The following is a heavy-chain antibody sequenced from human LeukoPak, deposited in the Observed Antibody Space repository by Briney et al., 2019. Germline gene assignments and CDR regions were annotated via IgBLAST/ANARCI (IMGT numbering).Heavy chain of an antibody. CDR2: ISASSSYI. Sequence: GGSLRLSCAASGFSFRSFSMDWVRQAPGKGLEWVSSISASSSYIAYADSVKGRFTISRDSAKNSLYLQMNSLRTDDTAVYYCARGKSIAARIFDYWGQGTLVTVSS. D-gene: IGHD6-6*01. V-gene: IGHV3-21*01. J-gene: IGHJ4*02. CDR1: GFSFRSFS. CDR3: ARGKSIAARIFDY.